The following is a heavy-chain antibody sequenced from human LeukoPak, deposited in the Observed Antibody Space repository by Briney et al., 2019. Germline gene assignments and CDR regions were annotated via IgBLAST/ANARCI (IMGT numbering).Heavy chain of an antibody. CDR2: INPNSGGT. J-gene: IGHJ6*03. CDR1: GYTFTGYY. D-gene: IGHD2-15*01. CDR3: ARDRGVDYCSGGSCSHYYYYMDV. Sequence: ASVTVSCKASGYTFTGYYMHWVRQAPGQGLEWMGWINPNSGGTNYAQKFQGRVTMTRDTSISTAYMELSRLRSDDTAVYYCARDRGVDYCSGGSCSHYYYYMDVWGKGTTVTISS. V-gene: IGHV1-2*02.